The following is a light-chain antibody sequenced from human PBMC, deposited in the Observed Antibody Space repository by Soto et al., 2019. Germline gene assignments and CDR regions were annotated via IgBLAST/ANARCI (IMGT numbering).Light chain of an antibody. J-gene: IGLJ3*02. CDR3: SSYTSSTTWL. CDR2: EIS. V-gene: IGLV2-14*01. CDR1: SSDVGGYNY. Sequence: QSVLTQPASVSGSPGQSITISCTGTSSDVGGYNYVSWYQQHPGKAPKLIIYEISNRPSGVSNRFSASKSGNTASLTISGLQAEDEADYYCSSYTSSTTWLFGGGTKLTVL.